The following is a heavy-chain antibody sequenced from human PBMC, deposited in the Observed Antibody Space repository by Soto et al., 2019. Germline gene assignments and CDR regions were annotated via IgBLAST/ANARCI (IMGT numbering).Heavy chain of an antibody. CDR1: GGAFSSVD. D-gene: IGHD2-15*01. CDR2: IIPLFGTT. Sequence: QVQLVQSGAEVKKPGSAVKVSCKASGGAFSSVDISWVRQAPGQGLDWKGGIIPLFGTTNYAEKFQGRGTITADASTSTAFMEQSSLTSEDTAVYYCVRGLTEGYYGVEVWGQGTAVIVSS. V-gene: IGHV1-69*01. J-gene: IGHJ6*02. CDR3: VRGLTEGYYGVEV.